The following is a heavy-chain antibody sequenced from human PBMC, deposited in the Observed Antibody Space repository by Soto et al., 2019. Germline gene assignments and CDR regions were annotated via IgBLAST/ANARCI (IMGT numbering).Heavy chain of an antibody. CDR1: GYTFTSYG. CDR2: ISAYNGNT. J-gene: IGHJ3*02. D-gene: IGHD2-21*02. V-gene: IGHV1-18*04. CDR3: ATRGRTDTVVTPGADAFDI. Sequence: QVQLVQSGAEVKKPGASVKVSCKASGYTFTSYGISWVRQAPGQVLEWMGWISAYNGNTNYAQKLQGRVTMTTDTSTSTAYMELRSLSSDDTAVYYCATRGRTDTVVTPGADAFDIWGQGTMVTVSS.